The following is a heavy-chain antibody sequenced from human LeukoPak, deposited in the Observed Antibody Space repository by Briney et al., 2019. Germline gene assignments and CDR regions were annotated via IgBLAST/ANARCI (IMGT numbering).Heavy chain of an antibody. J-gene: IGHJ4*02. Sequence: GASVKVSCKASGYTFTSYGISWVRQAPGQGLEWMGWISAYNGNTNYAQKLQGRVTMTTDTSTSTAYMELRSLRSDDTAVYYCAREGYLQYYYDSSGYYGLDYWGQGTLVTVSS. CDR2: ISAYNGNT. D-gene: IGHD3-22*01. CDR3: AREGYLQYYYDSSGYYGLDY. CDR1: GYTFTSYG. V-gene: IGHV1-18*01.